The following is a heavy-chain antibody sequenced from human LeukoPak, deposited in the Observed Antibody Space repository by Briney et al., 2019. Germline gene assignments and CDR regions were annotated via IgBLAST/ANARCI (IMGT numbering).Heavy chain of an antibody. Sequence: PGGSLRLSCAASGFAFSSYGMHWVRQAPGKGLEWVAFIRYDGSNKYYADSVKGRFTISRDNSKNTLYLQMNSLRAEDTAVYYCAKDVFGMGYCSGGSCPNDYWGQGTLVTVSS. J-gene: IGHJ4*02. CDR3: AKDVFGMGYCSGGSCPNDY. CDR1: GFAFSSYG. V-gene: IGHV3-30*02. D-gene: IGHD2-15*01. CDR2: IRYDGSNK.